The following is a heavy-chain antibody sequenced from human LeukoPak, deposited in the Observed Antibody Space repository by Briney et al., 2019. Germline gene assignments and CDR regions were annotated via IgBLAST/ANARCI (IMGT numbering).Heavy chain of an antibody. CDR3: AGDRYFGR. J-gene: IGHJ4*02. CDR1: GFTFSSHW. V-gene: IGHV3-7*01. D-gene: IGHD3-9*01. Sequence: GGSLRLSCAASGFTFSSHWMSWVRQAPGKGLEWVANINQDVTEKYYVGSVKGRFTISRDNAKNSLYLQMNSLRAEDTAVYYCAGDRYFGRWGQGTLVTVSS. CDR2: INQDVTEK.